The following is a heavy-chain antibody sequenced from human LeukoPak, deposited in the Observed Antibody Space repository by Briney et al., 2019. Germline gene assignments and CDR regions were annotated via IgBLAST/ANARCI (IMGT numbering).Heavy chain of an antibody. V-gene: IGHV3-7*01. CDR3: ATFDYFGSGGLFDC. J-gene: IGHJ4*02. Sequence: GSLRLSCAVPEFTFSRYWMSWVRQAPGKGLEWVANINQDGSEDAYVDSVKGRFTISRDNARNSLYLRMNSLRAEDTAVYYCATFDYFGSGGLFDCWGQGTLVTVSS. CDR1: EFTFSRYW. D-gene: IGHD3-10*01. CDR2: INQDGSED.